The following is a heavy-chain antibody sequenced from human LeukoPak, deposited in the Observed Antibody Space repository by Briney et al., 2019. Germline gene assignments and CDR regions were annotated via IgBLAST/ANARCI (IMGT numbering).Heavy chain of an antibody. CDR1: GGTFSSYA. Sequence: ASVKVSCKASGGTFSSYAISWVRQAPGQGLEWMGGIIPIFGTANYAQKFQGRVTITTDESTSTAYMELSSLRSEDTAVYYCARSGEVPPPTPDYYYYMDVWGKGTTVTVSS. CDR2: IIPIFGTA. CDR3: ARSGEVPPPTPDYYYYMDV. V-gene: IGHV1-69*05. D-gene: IGHD3-10*01. J-gene: IGHJ6*03.